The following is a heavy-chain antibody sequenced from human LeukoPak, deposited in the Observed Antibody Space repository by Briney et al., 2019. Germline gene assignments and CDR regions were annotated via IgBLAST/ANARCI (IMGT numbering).Heavy chain of an antibody. CDR2: ISGSGGST. J-gene: IGHJ4*02. D-gene: IGHD2-21*01. V-gene: IGHV3-23*01. Sequence: GGSLRLSCAASGFTFSSYAMSWVRQAPGKGLEWVSAISGSGGSTYYADSVKGRFTISRDNSKNTLYLQMNSLRAEDTAVYYCAKVRRLTAYCGGGCYPHFDYWGQGTLVTVSS. CDR3: AKVRRLTAYCGGGCYPHFDY. CDR1: GFTFSSYA.